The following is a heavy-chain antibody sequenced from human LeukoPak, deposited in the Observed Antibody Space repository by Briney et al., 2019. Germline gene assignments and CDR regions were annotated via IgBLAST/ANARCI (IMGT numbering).Heavy chain of an antibody. CDR1: GFTFSSYG. CDR2: IYSGGST. Sequence: GGSLRLSCAASGFTFSSYGMHWVRQAPGKGLEWVAVIYSGGSTYYAGSVKGRFTISRDNSKNTLYLQMNSLTAEDTAVYHCVADFDYWGQGTLVTVSS. V-gene: IGHV3-NL1*01. J-gene: IGHJ4*02. CDR3: VADFDY.